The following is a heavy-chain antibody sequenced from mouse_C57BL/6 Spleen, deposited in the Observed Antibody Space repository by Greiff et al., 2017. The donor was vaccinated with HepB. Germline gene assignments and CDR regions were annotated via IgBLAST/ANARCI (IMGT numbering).Heavy chain of an antibody. Sequence: EVKLVESGGGLVKPGGSLKLSCAASGFTFSDYGMHWVRQAPEKGLEWVAYISSGSSTIYYADTVKGRFTISRDNAKNTLFLQMTSLRSEDTAMYYCARGDYDDYAMDYWGQGTSVTVSS. CDR3: ARGDYDDYAMDY. CDR1: GFTFSDYG. CDR2: ISSGSSTI. V-gene: IGHV5-17*01. D-gene: IGHD2-4*01. J-gene: IGHJ4*01.